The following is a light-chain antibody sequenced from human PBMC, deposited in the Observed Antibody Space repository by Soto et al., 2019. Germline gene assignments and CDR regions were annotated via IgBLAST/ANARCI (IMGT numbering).Light chain of an antibody. CDR2: GAS. CDR3: QQYSDWPRT. CDR1: QSISSD. Sequence: EIVMTQSPATLSVSPGERATLSCRASQSISSDLAWYQLKPGQAPTLLIYGASTRATGVPATFSGSGSGTEFTRTISSLQSEDFAVYYCQQYSDWPRTVGQGTKVEIK. J-gene: IGKJ1*01. V-gene: IGKV3-15*01.